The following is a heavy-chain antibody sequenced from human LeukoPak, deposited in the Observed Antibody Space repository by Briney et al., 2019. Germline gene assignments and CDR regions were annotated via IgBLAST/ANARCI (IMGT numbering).Heavy chain of an antibody. V-gene: IGHV4-39*07. CDR1: GGSISSSSYY. CDR3: ARDFYSGYDFHWFDP. CDR2: IYYSGST. D-gene: IGHD5-12*01. J-gene: IGHJ5*02. Sequence: SSETLSLTCTVSGGSISSSSYYWGWIRQPPGKGLEWIGSIYYSGSTYYNPSLKSRVTISVDTSKNQFSLKLSSVTAADTAVYYCARDFYSGYDFHWFDPWGQGTLVTVSS.